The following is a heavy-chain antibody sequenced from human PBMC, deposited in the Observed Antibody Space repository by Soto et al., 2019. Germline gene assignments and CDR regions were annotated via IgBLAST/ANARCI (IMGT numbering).Heavy chain of an antibody. V-gene: IGHV1-18*01. D-gene: IGHD4-17*01. CDR1: GYGFTTYG. Sequence: QVHLVQSGAEVKKPGASVKVSCKGSGYGFTTYGITWVRQAPGQGLEWMAWISAHNGNTNYAPKLQGRVTVTRDTSTSTAYMQLRSLRSDDTAVYYCARGTYGDYWGQGALVTVSS. CDR2: ISAHNGNT. CDR3: ARGTYGDY. J-gene: IGHJ4*02.